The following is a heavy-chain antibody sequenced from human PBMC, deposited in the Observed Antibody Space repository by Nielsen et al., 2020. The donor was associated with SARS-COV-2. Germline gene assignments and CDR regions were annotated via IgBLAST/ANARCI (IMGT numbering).Heavy chain of an antibody. J-gene: IGHJ4*02. D-gene: IGHD3-22*01. CDR1: GGSFTVYY. CDR3: ARGRVAEESYFGSSDYYFAY. Sequence: SETLSLTCAVNGGSFTVYYWSWIRQPPGKGPEWIGEIHYSGRTNYNPSLKSRVTISVDKSRNQFSLNLNSVTAADTAVYYCARGRVAEESYFGSSDYYFAYWGQGTLVTVSS. V-gene: IGHV4-34*01. CDR2: IHYSGRT.